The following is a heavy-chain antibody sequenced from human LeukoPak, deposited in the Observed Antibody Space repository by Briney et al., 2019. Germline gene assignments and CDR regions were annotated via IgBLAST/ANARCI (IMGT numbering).Heavy chain of an antibody. CDR3: AKSGGFFDT. Sequence: GGSLRLSCAASGFTFSSYGMTWVRQAPGKGLEWVANIGQDGTDKYYVDSVVGRFTISRDNAQNLLYLRMNSLRAEDTGVYFCAKSGGFFDTWGQGTMVTVSS. CDR2: IGQDGTDK. D-gene: IGHD1-26*01. CDR1: GFTFSSYG. V-gene: IGHV3-7*01. J-gene: IGHJ4*02.